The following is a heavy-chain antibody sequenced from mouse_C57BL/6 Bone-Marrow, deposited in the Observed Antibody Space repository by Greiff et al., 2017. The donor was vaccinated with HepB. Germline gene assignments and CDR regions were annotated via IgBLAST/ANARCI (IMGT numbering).Heavy chain of an antibody. Sequence: VQLKQPGAELVMPGASVKLSCKASGYTFTSYWMHWVKQRPGQGLEWIGEIDPSDSYTNYNQKFKGKSTLTVDKSSSTAYMQLSSLTSEDSAVYYCARDYYGSSFAMDYWGQGTSVTVSS. J-gene: IGHJ4*01. CDR1: GYTFTSYW. CDR2: IDPSDSYT. D-gene: IGHD1-1*01. CDR3: ARDYYGSSFAMDY. V-gene: IGHV1-69*01.